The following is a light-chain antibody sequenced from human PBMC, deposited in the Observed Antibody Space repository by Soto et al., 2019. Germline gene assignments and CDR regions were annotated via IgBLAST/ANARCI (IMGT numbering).Light chain of an antibody. CDR1: QSLLHSDGKTY. CDR2: EVS. CDR3: MQSLQLRT. Sequence: DIVMTQTPLSLSVTPGQPASISCRSSQSLLHSDGKTYLYWYLQKPDQSPQLLIYEVSNRLSGVPERVSGSGSGTDFTLKISRVEAEDVGVYYCMQSLQLRTFGQGTKVEIK. J-gene: IGKJ1*01. V-gene: IGKV2D-29*02.